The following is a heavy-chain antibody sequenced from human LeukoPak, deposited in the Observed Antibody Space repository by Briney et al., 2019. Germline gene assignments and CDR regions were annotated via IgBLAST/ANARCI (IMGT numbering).Heavy chain of an antibody. J-gene: IGHJ4*02. V-gene: IGHV3-74*01. CDR1: GFTFSSYW. CDR3: ARASSGYLEH. Sequence: GGSLRLSCAASGFTFSSYWMHWVRQAPGKGLVWVSRNNSDGSTTSYADSVKGRFTISRDNAKNTLYLQMNSLRAEDTAVYFCARASSGYLEHWGQGTLVTVSS. CDR2: NNSDGSTT. D-gene: IGHD3-22*01.